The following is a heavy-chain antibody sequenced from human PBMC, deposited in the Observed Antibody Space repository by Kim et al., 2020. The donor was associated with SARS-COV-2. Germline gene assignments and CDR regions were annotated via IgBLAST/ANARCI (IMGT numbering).Heavy chain of an antibody. Sequence: LSLTCTVSGGSISSGGYYWSWIRQHPGKGLEWIGYIYYSGSTYYNPSLKSRVTISVDTSKNQFSLKLSSVTAADTAVYYCARETGVGATEDYGMDVWGQGTTVTVSS. CDR1: GGSISSGGYY. CDR2: IYYSGST. J-gene: IGHJ6*02. D-gene: IGHD1-26*01. CDR3: ARETGVGATEDYGMDV. V-gene: IGHV4-31*03.